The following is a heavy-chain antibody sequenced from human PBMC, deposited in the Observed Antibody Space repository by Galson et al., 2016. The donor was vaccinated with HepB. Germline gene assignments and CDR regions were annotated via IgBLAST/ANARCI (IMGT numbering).Heavy chain of an antibody. J-gene: IGHJ3*02. Sequence: SLRLSCAASGLNFSTHSMNWVRQAPGKGLEWVSYISSGSSLIYYADSVKGRFTISRDNAKNSLFLQMNSLRDEDSAVYYCARDREQWLVAHAFDIWGRGTTVTVSS. D-gene: IGHD6-19*01. V-gene: IGHV3-48*02. CDR3: ARDREQWLVAHAFDI. CDR2: ISSGSSLI. CDR1: GLNFSTHS.